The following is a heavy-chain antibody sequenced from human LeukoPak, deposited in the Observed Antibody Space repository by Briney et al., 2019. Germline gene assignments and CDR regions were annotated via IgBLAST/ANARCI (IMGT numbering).Heavy chain of an antibody. CDR2: ISGSGGST. V-gene: IGHV3-23*01. CDR3: AKGQDHFDSSGFYYGEDY. J-gene: IGHJ4*02. Sequence: GGSLRLSCAASGFTFDNYAMSWVRQAPGKGLEWVSGISGSGGSTYYADSVKGRFTTSRDNFKNTMYLQMNSLRAEDAAVYYCAKGQDHFDSSGFYYGEDYWGQGTLVTVSS. D-gene: IGHD3-22*01. CDR1: GFTFDNYA.